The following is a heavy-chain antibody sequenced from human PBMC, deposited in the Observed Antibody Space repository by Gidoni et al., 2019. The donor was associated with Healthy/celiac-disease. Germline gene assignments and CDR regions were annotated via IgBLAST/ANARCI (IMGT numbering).Heavy chain of an antibody. V-gene: IGHV1-18*01. CDR2: ISAYNGNT. Sequence: QVQLVQSGAEVKKPGASVKVSCKASGYTFTSYGISWVRQAPGQGLEWMGWISAYNGNTNYAQKLQGRVTMTTDTSTSTAYMELRSLRSDDTAVYYCARDESDDFWSGLGLRYYYYGMDVWGQGTTVTVSS. J-gene: IGHJ6*02. CDR3: ARDESDDFWSGLGLRYYYYGMDV. CDR1: GYTFTSYG. D-gene: IGHD3-3*01.